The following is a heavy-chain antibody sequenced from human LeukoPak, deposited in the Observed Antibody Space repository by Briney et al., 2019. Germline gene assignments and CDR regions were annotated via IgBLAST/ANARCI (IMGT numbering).Heavy chain of an antibody. V-gene: IGHV3-30*03. D-gene: IGHD6-19*01. CDR3: AREDIAVAGTNWFDP. CDR2: ISYDGSNK. Sequence: GGSLRLSCAPSGFTFSSYGMHWVRQAPGKGLEWVAVISYDGSNKYYADSVKGRFTISRDNSKNTLYLEMNSLRAEDTAVYYCAREDIAVAGTNWFDPWGQGTLVTVSS. CDR1: GFTFSSYG. J-gene: IGHJ5*02.